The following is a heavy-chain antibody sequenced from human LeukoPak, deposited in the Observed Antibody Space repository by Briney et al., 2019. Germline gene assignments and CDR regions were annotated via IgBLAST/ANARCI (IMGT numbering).Heavy chain of an antibody. Sequence: ASVKVSCKASGYTFTSYDINWVRQATGQGLEWMGWMNPNSGNTGYAQKFQGRVTMTRNTSISTAYMELSSLRSEDTAVYYCARVYYDFWSGYYGLDYWGQGTLVTVSP. CDR3: ARVYYDFWSGYYGLDY. CDR2: MNPNSGNT. CDR1: GYTFTSYD. J-gene: IGHJ4*02. D-gene: IGHD3-3*01. V-gene: IGHV1-8*01.